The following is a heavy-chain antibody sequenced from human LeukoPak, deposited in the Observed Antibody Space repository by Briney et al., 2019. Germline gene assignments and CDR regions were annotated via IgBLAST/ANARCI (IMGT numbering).Heavy chain of an antibody. CDR2: ISSSSSYI. J-gene: IGHJ4*02. CDR1: GFTFSSYS. CDR3: AREFGSDGGY. V-gene: IGHV3-21*04. Sequence: GGSLRLSCAASGFTFSSYSMNWVRQAPGKGLEWVSSISSSSSYIYYADSVKGRFTISRDNAKNSLFLQMNSLRAEDTAVYYCAREFGSDGGYWGLGTLVTVSS. D-gene: IGHD1-26*01.